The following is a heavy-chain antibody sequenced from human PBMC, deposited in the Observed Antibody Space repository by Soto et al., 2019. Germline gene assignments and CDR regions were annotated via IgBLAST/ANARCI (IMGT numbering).Heavy chain of an antibody. CDR3: ARGDRQGKQIVVTHATGAYFDF. V-gene: IGHV4-34*01. CDR2: VNHRGST. Sequence: SETLSLTCAVYGGSFSGYSWTWIRQPPGKGLEWIGEVNHRGSTNYNPSLKSRLTIAAATSKSQFSLKLVSVTAADTAVYYCARGDRQGKQIVVTHATGAYFDFWGQGTLVTVSS. J-gene: IGHJ4*02. CDR1: GGSFSGYS. D-gene: IGHD2-15*01.